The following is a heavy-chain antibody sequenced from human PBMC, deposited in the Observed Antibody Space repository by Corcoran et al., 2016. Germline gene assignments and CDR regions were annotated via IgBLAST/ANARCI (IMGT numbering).Heavy chain of an antibody. Sequence: EVQLVRSGAEVKKPGESLKISCKGSGYSFTNYWIGWVRQMPGKGLEWMGIIYPGDSETRYSPSFQGQITISADKSISTAYLQWSSLKASDTAMYYCARHRVGYCSGGSCYDFDYWGQGTLVTVSS. D-gene: IGHD2-15*01. J-gene: IGHJ4*02. CDR2: IYPGDSET. CDR3: ARHRVGYCSGGSCYDFDY. V-gene: IGHV5-51*01. CDR1: GYSFTNYW.